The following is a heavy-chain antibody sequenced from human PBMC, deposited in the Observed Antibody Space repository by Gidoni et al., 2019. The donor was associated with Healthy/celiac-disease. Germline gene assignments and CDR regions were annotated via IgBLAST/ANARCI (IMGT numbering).Heavy chain of an antibody. J-gene: IGHJ6*02. V-gene: IGHV3-49*04. CDR2: IRSKAYGGTT. D-gene: IGHD3-22*01. Sequence: EVQLVESGGGLVQPGRSLRLSCTASGFTFGDYAMSWVRQAPGKGLEWVGFIRSKAYGGTTEYAASVKGRFTISRDDSKSIAYLQMNSLKTEDTAVYYCTRYQRFITMIVYGMDVWGQGTTVTVSS. CDR3: TRYQRFITMIVYGMDV. CDR1: GFTFGDYA.